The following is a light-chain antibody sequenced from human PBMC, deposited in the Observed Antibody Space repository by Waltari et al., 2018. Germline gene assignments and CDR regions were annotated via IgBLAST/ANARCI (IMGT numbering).Light chain of an antibody. CDR1: NVGSKS. J-gene: IGLJ2*01. CDR3: QVWDTTSDRVV. V-gene: IGLV3-21*02. Sequence: SYVLTQPPSASVATGETARITCWGDNVGSKSVHWYQQKPGQAPLLVVYDDTARPSGIPDRFSASNSGNTATLTISRVENGDEADYYCQVWDTTSDRVVFGGGTKLTVL. CDR2: DDT.